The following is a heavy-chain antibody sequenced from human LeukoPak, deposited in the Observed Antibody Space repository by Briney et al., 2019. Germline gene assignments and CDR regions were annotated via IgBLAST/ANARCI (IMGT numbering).Heavy chain of an antibody. CDR2: ISPQKGNT. J-gene: IGHJ4*02. D-gene: IGHD6-19*01. Sequence: ASLKVSCQATGYNFSIYGITWVRQAPGQGLEWLGCISPQKGNTYSARSLQGRVTLTTDTSTNTAYLDLRSLTSADTALYYCARAGVHVAVAGTADHWGPGTLITVSS. CDR1: GYNFSIYG. V-gene: IGHV1-18*01. CDR3: ARAGVHVAVAGTADH.